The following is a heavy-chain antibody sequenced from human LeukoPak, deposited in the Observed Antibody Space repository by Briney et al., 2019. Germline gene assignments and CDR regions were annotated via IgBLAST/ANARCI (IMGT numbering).Heavy chain of an antibody. CDR2: MSPNSGNT. D-gene: IGHD2-2*02. CDR3: ARSCSSTSCYIDY. CDR1: GYTFTSYD. J-gene: IGHJ4*02. V-gene: IGHV1-8*01. Sequence: GASVKVSCKASGYTFTSYDINWVRQATGQGLEWMGWMSPNSGNTGYAQKFQGRVTMTRNTSISTAYMELSSLRSEDTAVYYRARSCSSTSCYIDYWGQGTLVTVSS.